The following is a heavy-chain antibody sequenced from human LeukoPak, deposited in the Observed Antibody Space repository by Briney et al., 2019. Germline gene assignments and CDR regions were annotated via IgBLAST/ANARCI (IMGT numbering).Heavy chain of an antibody. Sequence: PSETLSLTCTASGGSISSYYWSWLRQPPGKGLEWIGYIYYSGSTNYNPSLKSRVTISVDTSKNQFSLKLSSVTAADTAVYYCARGIAVAGPFYYYYYYMDVWGKGTTVTVSS. D-gene: IGHD6-19*01. CDR1: GGSISSYY. CDR2: IYYSGST. V-gene: IGHV4-59*01. J-gene: IGHJ6*03. CDR3: ARGIAVAGPFYYYYYYMDV.